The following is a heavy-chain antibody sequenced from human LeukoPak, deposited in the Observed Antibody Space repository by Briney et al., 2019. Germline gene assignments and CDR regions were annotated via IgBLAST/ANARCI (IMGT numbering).Heavy chain of an antibody. CDR1: GFTFSSYA. Sequence: GGSLRLSCAASGFTFSSYAMHWVRQAPGKGLEYVSAISSNGGSTYYANSVKGRFTISRDNSKNTLYLQMGSLRAEDMAVYYCARGGRLGYCSGGSCYQLDYWGQGTLVTVSS. CDR2: ISSNGGST. CDR3: ARGGRLGYCSGGSCYQLDY. J-gene: IGHJ4*02. V-gene: IGHV3-64*01. D-gene: IGHD2-15*01.